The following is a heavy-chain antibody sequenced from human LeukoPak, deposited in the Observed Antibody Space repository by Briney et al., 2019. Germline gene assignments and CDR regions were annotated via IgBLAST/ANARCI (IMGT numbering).Heavy chain of an antibody. CDR3: ASSVIDSSGYLLHKTSHFLHH. V-gene: IGHV3-23*01. Sequence: PGGSLRLSCAASGFTFSSYAMSWVRQAPGKGLEWVSAISGSGGSTYYADSVKGRFTISRDNSKNTLYLQMNSLRAEDTAVYYCASSVIDSSGYLLHKTSHFLHHWGQGALVTVSS. CDR2: ISGSGGST. D-gene: IGHD3-22*01. J-gene: IGHJ1*01. CDR1: GFTFSSYA.